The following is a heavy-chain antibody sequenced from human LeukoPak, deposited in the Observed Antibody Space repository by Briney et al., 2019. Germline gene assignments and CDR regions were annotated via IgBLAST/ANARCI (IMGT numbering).Heavy chain of an antibody. CDR2: ISNSGGNT. CDR3: ARDWNSLDY. V-gene: IGHV3-23*01. J-gene: IGHJ4*02. Sequence: PGGSLRLSCAASGFAFSGYPMNWVRQAPGKGLEWVSGISNSGGNTYSADSVKGRFTISRDNSKNTLYLQMNSLRAEDTAVYYCARDWNSLDYWGQGTLVTVSS. CDR1: GFAFSGYP. D-gene: IGHD1-1*01.